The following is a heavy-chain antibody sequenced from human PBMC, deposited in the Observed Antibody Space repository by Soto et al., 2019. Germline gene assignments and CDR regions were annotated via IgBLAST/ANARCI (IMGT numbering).Heavy chain of an antibody. D-gene: IGHD1-26*01. CDR3: ASSANSGSYYDAFDI. CDR1: GYTFTSYY. V-gene: IGHV1-46*01. Sequence: QVQLVQSGAEVKKPGASVKVSCKASGYTFTSYYMHWVRQAPGQGLEWMGIINPSGGSTSYAQKFQGRVTMTRDTSTSTVYMELSSLRSEDTAVYYCASSANSGSYYDAFDIWGQGTMVTVSS. CDR2: INPSGGST. J-gene: IGHJ3*02.